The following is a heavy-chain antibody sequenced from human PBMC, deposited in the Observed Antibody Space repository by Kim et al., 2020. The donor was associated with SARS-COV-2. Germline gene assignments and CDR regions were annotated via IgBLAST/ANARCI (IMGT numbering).Heavy chain of an antibody. J-gene: IGHJ4*02. Sequence: SETLSLTCAVSGGSISSSNWWSWVRQPPGKGLEWIGEIYHSGSTNYNPSLKSRVTISVDKSKNQFSLKLSSVTAAHTAVYYCAREGRHYYDSSGSIYFDYWGQGTLVTVSS. CDR2: IYHSGST. CDR3: AREGRHYYDSSGSIYFDY. V-gene: IGHV4-4*02. D-gene: IGHD3-22*01. CDR1: GGSISSSNW.